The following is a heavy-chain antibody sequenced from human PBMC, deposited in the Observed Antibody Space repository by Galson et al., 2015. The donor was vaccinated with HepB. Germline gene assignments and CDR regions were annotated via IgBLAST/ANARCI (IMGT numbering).Heavy chain of an antibody. J-gene: IGHJ4*02. CDR3: ALLKEVLMVYENF. CDR1: GGSFSGYY. D-gene: IGHD2-8*01. CDR2: INHSGST. Sequence: SETLSLTCAVYGGSFSGYYWSWIRQPPGKGLEWIGEINHSGSTNYNPSLKSRVTISVDTSKNQFSLKLSSVTAADTAVYYCALLKEVLMVYENFWGQGTLVTVSS. V-gene: IGHV4-34*01.